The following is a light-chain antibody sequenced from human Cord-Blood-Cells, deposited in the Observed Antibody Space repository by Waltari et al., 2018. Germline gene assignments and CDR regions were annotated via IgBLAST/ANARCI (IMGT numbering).Light chain of an antibody. Sequence: AIQMTQSPSSLSASVGDSVPLTCRASQGIRNDLGWYQQKPGKAPKLLIYAASSLQSGVPARFSGSGAGTDVTLTISSLQPEDFATYYCLQDYNYPWTFGQGTKVEIK. CDR1: QGIRND. J-gene: IGKJ1*01. V-gene: IGKV1-6*01. CDR2: AAS. CDR3: LQDYNYPWT.